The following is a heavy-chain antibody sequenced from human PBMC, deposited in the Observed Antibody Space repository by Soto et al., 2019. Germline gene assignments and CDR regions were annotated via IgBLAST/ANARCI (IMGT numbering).Heavy chain of an antibody. D-gene: IGHD3-16*01. CDR3: AARTIPVQGAYDY. J-gene: IGHJ4*02. CDR2: ISGSGDNI. CDR1: GFTFSGSA. Sequence: EVQLLESGGGMVQPGGSLRLSCAASGFTFSGSAMGWVRQAPGKGLEWISVISGSGDNILYADSVKGRFTISKDNLRNTLYLKMNSQRGDDTAVYFCAARTIPVQGAYDYWGQGTLVTVSS. V-gene: IGHV3-23*01.